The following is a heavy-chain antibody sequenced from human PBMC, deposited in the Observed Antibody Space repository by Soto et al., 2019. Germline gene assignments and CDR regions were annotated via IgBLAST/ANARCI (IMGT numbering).Heavy chain of an antibody. Sequence: ASVKVSCKASGYTFTGYYMHWVRQAPGQGLEWMGWINPNSGGTNYAQKFQGWVTMTRETSISTAYMELSRLRSDDTAVYYCARGIQVVAATGFDYWGQGTLVTVSS. D-gene: IGHD2-15*01. CDR1: GYTFTGYY. J-gene: IGHJ4*02. CDR2: INPNSGGT. CDR3: ARGIQVVAATGFDY. V-gene: IGHV1-2*04.